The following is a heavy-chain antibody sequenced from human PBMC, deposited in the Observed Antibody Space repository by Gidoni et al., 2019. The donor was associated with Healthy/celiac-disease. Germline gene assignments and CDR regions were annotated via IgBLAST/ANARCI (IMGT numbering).Heavy chain of an antibody. Sequence: QVQLVESGGGVVQPGRSLRLSCAASGFTFSSYGMHWVRQAPGKGLEWVAVISYDGSNKYYADSVKGRFTISRDNSKNTLYLQMNSLRAEDTAVYYCAKDKGGSSGWYGMDVWGKGTTVTVSS. CDR1: GFTFSSYG. V-gene: IGHV3-30*18. J-gene: IGHJ6*04. CDR2: ISYDGSNK. CDR3: AKDKGGSSGWYGMDV. D-gene: IGHD6-19*01.